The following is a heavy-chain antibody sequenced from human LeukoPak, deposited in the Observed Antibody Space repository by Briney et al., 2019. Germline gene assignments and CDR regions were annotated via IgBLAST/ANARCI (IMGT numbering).Heavy chain of an antibody. CDR1: GGSMSSSTYS. V-gene: IGHV4-39*01. CDR2: IYHTGST. D-gene: IGHD6-13*01. J-gene: IGHJ3*02. CDR3: VRRGASAGSSKGAFDI. Sequence: SETLSLTCTVSGGSMSSSTYSWGWIRQPPGKGLEWIGSIYHTGSTFYNASLRSRVTISVDTSKNQFSLKLSSVTAADTAVYYCVRRGASAGSSKGAFDIWGQGTVVTVSS.